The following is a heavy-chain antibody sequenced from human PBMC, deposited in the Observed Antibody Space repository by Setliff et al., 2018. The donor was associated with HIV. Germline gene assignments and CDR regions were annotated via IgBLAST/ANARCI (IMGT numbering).Heavy chain of an antibody. V-gene: IGHV5-51*01. CDR3: ARQPTDTSGYNNWFDS. CDR1: GYTFTNYW. J-gene: IGHJ5*01. CDR2: IYPGDSDT. D-gene: IGHD3-3*01. Sequence: GESLKISCRGSGYTFTNYWIGWVRQMPGRGLEWMEIIYPGDSDTRYSPSFEGQVTMSADKSINTAYLQWNSLKASDTAMYYCARQPTDTSGYNNWFDSWGQGTHVTVS.